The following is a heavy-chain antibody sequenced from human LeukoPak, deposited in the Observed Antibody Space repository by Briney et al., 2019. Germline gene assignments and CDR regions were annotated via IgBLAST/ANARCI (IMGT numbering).Heavy chain of an antibody. CDR1: GGSISSYY. CDR3: ARGGTRGKNWFDP. J-gene: IGHJ5*02. D-gene: IGHD3-16*01. Sequence: PSETLSLTCTVSGGSISSYYWSWIRQPPGKGLEWIGYIYYSGSTNYNPSLKSRVTISVDTSKNQFSLKLSSVTAAVTAVYYCARGGTRGKNWFDPWGQGTLVTVSS. CDR2: IYYSGST. V-gene: IGHV4-59*01.